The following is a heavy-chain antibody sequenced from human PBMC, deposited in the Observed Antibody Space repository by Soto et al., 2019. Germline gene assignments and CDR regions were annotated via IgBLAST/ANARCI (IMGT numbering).Heavy chain of an antibody. D-gene: IGHD1-26*01. V-gene: IGHV3-30*18. CDR2: ISYDGSNK. J-gene: IGHJ6*02. CDR3: AKDVVVGATTGLGDYYYYYGMDV. Sequence: QVQLVESGGGVVQPGRSLRLSCAASGFTFSSYGMHWVRQAPGKGLEWVAVISYDGSNKYYADSEKGRFTISRVNSKNTLYLQMNSLRAEDTAVYYCAKDVVVGATTGLGDYYYYYGMDVWGQGTTVTVSS. CDR1: GFTFSSYG.